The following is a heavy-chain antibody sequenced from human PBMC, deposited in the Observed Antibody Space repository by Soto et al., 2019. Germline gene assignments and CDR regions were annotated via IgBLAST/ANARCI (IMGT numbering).Heavy chain of an antibody. J-gene: IGHJ5*02. V-gene: IGHV3-11*01. Sequence: VQLVESGGGLVKPGGSLRLSCAASGFTFSDYYMSWIRQAPGKGLEWLAYISRDGNAIFYADSVNGRFTISRDNAKKSLVLQMDDLRAEDTGMFFCARGAEMSTLTKWFDPWGQGILVTVSS. CDR3: ARGAEMSTLTKWFDP. CDR1: GFTFSDYY. CDR2: ISRDGNAI. D-gene: IGHD1-1*01.